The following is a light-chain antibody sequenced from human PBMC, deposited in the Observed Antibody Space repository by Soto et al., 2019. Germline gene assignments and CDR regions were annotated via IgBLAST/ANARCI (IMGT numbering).Light chain of an antibody. V-gene: IGLV1-51*02. CDR1: SSNIGNNY. J-gene: IGLJ1*01. Sequence: QSVLTQPTSVSAAPGQKVTISCSGSSSNIGNNYVSWYQQLPGTAPKLLIYENNKRPSVIPDRFSGSKSGTSATLGITGLQTGDEADYYCGTWDSSLSAGGVFGTGTKVTVL. CDR3: GTWDSSLSAGGV. CDR2: ENN.